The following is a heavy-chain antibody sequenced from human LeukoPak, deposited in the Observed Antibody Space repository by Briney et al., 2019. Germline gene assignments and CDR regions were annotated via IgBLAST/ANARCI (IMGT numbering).Heavy chain of an antibody. CDR2: ISAYNGNT. CDR3: ARIAVAGSTYDAFDI. J-gene: IGHJ3*02. V-gene: IGHV1-18*01. CDR1: GYTFTSYG. Sequence: ASVKVSCKASGYTFTSYGISWVRRAPGQGLEWMGWISAYNGNTNYAQKLQGRVTMTTDTSTSTAYMELRSLRSDDTAVYYCARIAVAGSTYDAFDIWGQGTMVTVSS. D-gene: IGHD6-19*01.